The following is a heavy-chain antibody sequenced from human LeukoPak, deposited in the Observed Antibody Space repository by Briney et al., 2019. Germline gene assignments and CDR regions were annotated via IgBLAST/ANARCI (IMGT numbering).Heavy chain of an antibody. CDR1: GGSISSGGYY. D-gene: IGHD5-18*01. V-gene: IGHV4-31*03. CDR2: IYYSGST. J-gene: IGHJ4*02. CDR3: ARLNTAMGSCYFDY. Sequence: SQTLSLTCIVSGGSISSGGYYWSWIRQHPGKGLEWIGYIYYSGSTYYNPSLKSRVTISVDASKNQFSLKLSSVTAADTAVYYCARLNTAMGSCYFDYWGQGTLVTVSS.